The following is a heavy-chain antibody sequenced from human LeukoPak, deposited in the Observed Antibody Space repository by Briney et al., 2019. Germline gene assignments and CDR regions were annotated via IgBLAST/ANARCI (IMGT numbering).Heavy chain of an antibody. CDR1: GFTFTSYE. J-gene: IGHJ4*02. V-gene: IGHV3-23*01. CDR3: ASSPPVRVTSRAEYFDY. CDR2: ISGSGGST. D-gene: IGHD2-21*02. Sequence: GGSLRLSCEASGFTFTSYEMNWVRQAPGKGLEWVSAISGSGGSTYYADSVKGRFTISRDNSKNTLYLQMNSLRAEDTAVYYCASSPPVRVTSRAEYFDYWGQGTLVTVSS.